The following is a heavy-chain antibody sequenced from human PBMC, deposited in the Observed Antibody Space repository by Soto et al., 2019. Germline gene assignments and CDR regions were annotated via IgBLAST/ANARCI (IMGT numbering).Heavy chain of an antibody. V-gene: IGHV4-59*01. Sequence: SETLSLTCTVSGGSISSYYWSWIRQPPGKGLEWIGYIYYSGSTNYNPSLKSRVTISVDTSKNQFSLKLSSVTAADTAVYYCVREKYSSDFDYWGQGTLVTVSS. CDR3: VREKYSSDFDY. D-gene: IGHD6-19*01. CDR2: IYYSGST. CDR1: GGSISSYY. J-gene: IGHJ4*02.